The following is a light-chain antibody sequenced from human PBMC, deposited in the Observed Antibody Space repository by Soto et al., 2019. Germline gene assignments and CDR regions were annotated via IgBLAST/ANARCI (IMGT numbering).Light chain of an antibody. Sequence: QSALTQPASVSGSPGQSITISCTGTSTDVGGYNFVSWYQQYPGTAPKVLIYGVSNRPSGVSYRFSGSKSGNTASLTISGLQSEDAADYYCSSFTNRVSWVFGGGTKLTVL. CDR1: STDVGGYNF. J-gene: IGLJ3*02. V-gene: IGLV2-14*01. CDR3: SSFTNRVSWV. CDR2: GVS.